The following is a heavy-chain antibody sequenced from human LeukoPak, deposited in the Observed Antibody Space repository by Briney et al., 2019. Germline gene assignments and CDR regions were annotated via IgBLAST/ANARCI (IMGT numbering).Heavy chain of an antibody. V-gene: IGHV3-23*01. D-gene: IGHD3-10*01. Sequence: GGSLRLSCTASGFTFSSNAMSWVRQPPGKGLEWVSGISGSSGITSDADSVKGRFTISRDNSKNMVYLQMNGLRDEDTAVYHCAKGVRGVIRDAVDVWGQGTMVTVSS. CDR1: GFTFSSNA. CDR2: ISGSSGIT. J-gene: IGHJ3*01. CDR3: AKGVRGVIRDAVDV.